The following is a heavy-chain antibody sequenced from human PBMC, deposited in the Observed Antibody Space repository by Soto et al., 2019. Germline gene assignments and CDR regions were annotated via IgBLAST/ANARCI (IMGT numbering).Heavy chain of an antibody. V-gene: IGHV4-39*01. J-gene: IGHJ5*02. D-gene: IGHD1-26*01. Sequence: QLQLQESGPGLVKPSETLSLTCTVSGGSISSSNYYWGWIRQPPGKGLEWIGSIYYSGSTYYNPSTQSRVTISVDTSKNQFFLKLSSVTAADTAVYYCATQEVGGSYVYTFDPWGQGTLVTVSS. CDR1: GGSISSSNYY. CDR2: IYYSGST. CDR3: ATQEVGGSYVYTFDP.